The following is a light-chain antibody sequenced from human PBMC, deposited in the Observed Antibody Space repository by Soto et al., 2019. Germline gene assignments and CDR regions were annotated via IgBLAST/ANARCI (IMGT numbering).Light chain of an antibody. V-gene: IGKV1-39*01. Sequence: DIQITHSASSRSSSVLDIFTMTCLASQGISTYLKWYQQKPGKAPKLLIYAASSLQSGVPSRFSGSGSGTDFTLTITGLQPEDSATYYCQQTLSVPRTFGLGTKVDIK. J-gene: IGKJ1*01. CDR2: AAS. CDR1: QGISTY. CDR3: QQTLSVPRT.